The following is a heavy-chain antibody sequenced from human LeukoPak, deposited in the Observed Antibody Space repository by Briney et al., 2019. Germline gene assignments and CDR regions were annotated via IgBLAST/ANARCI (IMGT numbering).Heavy chain of an antibody. V-gene: IGHV4-34*01. CDR3: AREKTTYYDILTGYDY. CDR1: GGSFSGYY. CDR2: FYHSGNT. Sequence: SETLSLTCAVYGGSFSGYYWSWIRQPPGKGLEWIGSFYHSGNTYYNPSLKSRVTLSVDTSKNQFSLKLTSVTAADTAVYYCAREKTTYYDILTGYDYWGQGTLVTVSS. D-gene: IGHD3-9*01. J-gene: IGHJ4*02.